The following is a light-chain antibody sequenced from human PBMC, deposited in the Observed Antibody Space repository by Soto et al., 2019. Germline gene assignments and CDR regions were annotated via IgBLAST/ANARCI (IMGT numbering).Light chain of an antibody. CDR3: QQHRSPQYT. CDR1: QSVSSSY. V-gene: IGKV3-20*01. Sequence: EIGLTQSPGTLSLSPGERATLSCRASQSVSSSYLAWYQQKPGQAPRLLIYGASSRATGIPDRFSGTGPGPDFTLTTSTLEPADCTVYYCQQHRSPQYTFGKGTKLEIK. CDR2: GAS. J-gene: IGKJ2*01.